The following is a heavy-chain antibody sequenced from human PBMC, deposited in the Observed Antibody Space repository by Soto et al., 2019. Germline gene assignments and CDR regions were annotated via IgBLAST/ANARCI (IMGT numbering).Heavy chain of an antibody. CDR3: AKGRGGSGSLTHRVDF. CDR1: GFTFNNYA. J-gene: IGHJ4*02. Sequence: EVQLLESGGGLVQPGGSLRLSCAASGFTFNNYAMTWVRQAPGKGLEWVSAISGGGDNTSYADSVKGRFTVSRDGSKNTLYLQMSSLRAEDTALYYCAKGRGGSGSLTHRVDFWGQGTLVTVSS. V-gene: IGHV3-23*01. CDR2: ISGGGDNT. D-gene: IGHD3-10*01.